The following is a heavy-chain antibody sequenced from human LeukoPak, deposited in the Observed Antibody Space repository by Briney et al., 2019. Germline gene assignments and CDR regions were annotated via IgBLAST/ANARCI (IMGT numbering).Heavy chain of an antibody. CDR2: ISSNSSYI. CDR1: GFTFSSYS. Sequence: NPGGSLRLAYAASGFTFSSYSMNWVRQAPRKGLEWVSSISSNSSYIYYADSVKDRFTISRDNAKNSLYLQMNSLRAEDTAVYYCARDDGYYGSGSSFDYWGQGTLVTVSS. D-gene: IGHD3-10*01. V-gene: IGHV3-21*01. J-gene: IGHJ4*02. CDR3: ARDDGYYGSGSSFDY.